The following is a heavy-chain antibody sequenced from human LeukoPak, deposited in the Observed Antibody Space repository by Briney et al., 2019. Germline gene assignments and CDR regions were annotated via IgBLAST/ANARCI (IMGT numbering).Heavy chain of an antibody. V-gene: IGHV4-59*01. CDR3: ARSSGSYGIRNWFDP. CDR1: GGSINSYY. J-gene: IGHJ5*02. D-gene: IGHD1-26*01. CDR2: IYYSGST. Sequence: PSETLSLTCTVSGGSINSYYWSWIRQPPGKGLEWIGYIYYSGSTNYNPSLKSRVTISVDTSKNQFSLKLSSVTAADTAVYYCARSSGSYGIRNWFDPWGQGTLVPVSS.